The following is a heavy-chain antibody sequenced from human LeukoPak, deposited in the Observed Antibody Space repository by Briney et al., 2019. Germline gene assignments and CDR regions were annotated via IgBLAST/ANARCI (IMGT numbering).Heavy chain of an antibody. Sequence: SETLSLTCAVYGGSLSDYYWSWIRQSPGKGLEWIGEISHRGRTYYNLSLKSRVTISIDTSKNQFSLKLSSVTAADTAVYYCARAVALRNSPGLFDYWGQGTLVTVSS. J-gene: IGHJ4*02. CDR1: GGSLSDYY. V-gene: IGHV4-34*01. CDR2: ISHRGRT. CDR3: ARAVALRNSPGLFDY. D-gene: IGHD4-23*01.